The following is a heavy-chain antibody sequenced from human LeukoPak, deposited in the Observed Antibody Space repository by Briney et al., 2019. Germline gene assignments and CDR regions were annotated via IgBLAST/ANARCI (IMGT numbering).Heavy chain of an antibody. CDR3: ARVNPSADCSSTSCYASWAFDF. J-gene: IGHJ3*01. V-gene: IGHV5-51*01. CDR2: MYPDDSES. D-gene: IGHD2-2*01. CDR1: GYSFTNYW. Sequence: GESLKISCKASGYSFTNYWIGWVRQMPGKGLEWMGIMYPDDSESRYSPSFQGQVTISVEKSITTAYVQWRSLQASDTAMYYCARVNPSADCSSTSCYASWAFDFWGQGTMVIVSS.